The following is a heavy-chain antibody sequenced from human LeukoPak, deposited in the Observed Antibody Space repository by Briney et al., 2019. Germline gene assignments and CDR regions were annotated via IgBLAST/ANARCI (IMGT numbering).Heavy chain of an antibody. V-gene: IGHV4-61*02. Sequence: SQTLSLTCTVSGGSISRGSYYWRWIRQPAGKGLEWIGRIYTSGSTNYNPSLKSRVTISVDTSKNQFSLKLSSVTAADTAVYYCARGRYFDYWGQGTLVTVSS. CDR3: ARGRYFDY. J-gene: IGHJ4*02. CDR1: GGSISRGSYY. CDR2: IYTSGST.